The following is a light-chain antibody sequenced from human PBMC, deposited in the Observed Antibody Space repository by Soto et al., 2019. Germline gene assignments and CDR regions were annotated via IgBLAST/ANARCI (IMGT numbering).Light chain of an antibody. V-gene: IGLV2-23*02. Sequence: QSALTQPASVSGSPGQSITISCTGTSSDVGSYNVVSWYQQHPGKAPKLMIYEVSKRPSGVSNRFSGSKSGNTASLTISGLQAEDEADYYCCSYAGSSTSHVVFGGGTKLTVL. J-gene: IGLJ2*01. CDR3: CSYAGSSTSHVV. CDR2: EVS. CDR1: SSDVGSYNV.